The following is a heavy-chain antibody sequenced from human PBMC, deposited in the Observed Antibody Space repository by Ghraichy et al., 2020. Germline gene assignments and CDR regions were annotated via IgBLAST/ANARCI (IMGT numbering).Heavy chain of an antibody. CDR3: ARDLPGPSDASDI. V-gene: IGHV3-74*01. Sequence: GGSLRLSCAVSGFIFRNYWMHWVRQAPGKGLVWVSRISLDGSKTAYADSVKGRFTISRDNAKNTLYLQMNSLRAEDTAVYYCARDLPGPSDASDIWGQGTMVTVSS. CDR1: GFIFRNYW. J-gene: IGHJ3*02. CDR2: ISLDGSKT.